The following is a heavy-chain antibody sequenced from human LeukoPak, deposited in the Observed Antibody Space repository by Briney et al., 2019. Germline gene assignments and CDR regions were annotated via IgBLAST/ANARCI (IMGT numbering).Heavy chain of an antibody. CDR1: GFSFSRYS. CDR2: ISHSGNAI. CDR3: ARDYLYAFDY. Sequence: SGGSLRLSCAASGFSFSRYSMNWVRQAPGKGLKWVSYISHSGNAIHYTDSVKGRFTISRDNAKNALYLQMNGLRAEDTAVYFCARDYLYAFDYWGQGTLVTVSS. V-gene: IGHV3-48*01. J-gene: IGHJ4*02. D-gene: IGHD2-2*01.